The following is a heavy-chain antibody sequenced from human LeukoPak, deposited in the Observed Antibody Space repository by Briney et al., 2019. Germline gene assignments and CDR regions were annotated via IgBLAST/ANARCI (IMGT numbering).Heavy chain of an antibody. V-gene: IGHV1-69*13. Sequence: GASVKVSCKASGGTFSSYAISWVRQAPGQGLEWMGGIIPIFGTANYAQKFQGRVTITADESTSTAYMELSSLRSEDTAVYYCARDTTYYYDSSGPNWFDPWGQGTLVTVSS. J-gene: IGHJ5*02. D-gene: IGHD3-22*01. CDR1: GGTFSSYA. CDR2: IIPIFGTA. CDR3: ARDTTYYYDSSGPNWFDP.